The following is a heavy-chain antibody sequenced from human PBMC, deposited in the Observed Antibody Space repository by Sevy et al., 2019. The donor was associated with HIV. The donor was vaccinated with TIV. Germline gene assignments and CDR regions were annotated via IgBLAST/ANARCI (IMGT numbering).Heavy chain of an antibody. D-gene: IGHD3-3*01. Sequence: GGSLRLSCAASGFTFRTYSMNWVRQAPGKGLEWLSAISDDSRYIYYSDSVKGRFTISRANAKNLLYLQMNNLRVEDTAIYYCARDCTIWGVVSGIHYWGQGNLVTVSS. CDR3: ARDCTIWGVVSGIHY. CDR1: GFTFRTYS. V-gene: IGHV3-21*04. J-gene: IGHJ4*02. CDR2: ISDDSRYI.